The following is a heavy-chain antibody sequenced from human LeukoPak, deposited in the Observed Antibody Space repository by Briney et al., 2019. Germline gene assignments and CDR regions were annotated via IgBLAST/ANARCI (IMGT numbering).Heavy chain of an antibody. J-gene: IGHJ6*03. Sequence: PGGSLRLSCAASGFTFTSFGMSLVRQAPGKGLEWVSTISGSGGSTYYADSVKGRFTISRDNSKNTLYLQMNTLRAEDTAVYYCAKGGGGCGGDCSYYYYYMDVWGKGTTVTISS. CDR1: GFTFTSFG. D-gene: IGHD2-21*02. CDR2: ISGSGGST. CDR3: AKGGGGCGGDCSYYYYYMDV. V-gene: IGHV3-23*01.